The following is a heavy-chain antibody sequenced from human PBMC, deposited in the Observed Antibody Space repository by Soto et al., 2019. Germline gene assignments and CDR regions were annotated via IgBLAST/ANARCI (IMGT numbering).Heavy chain of an antibody. D-gene: IGHD6-13*01. V-gene: IGHV4-30-2*01. CDR1: GGSISSGGYS. J-gene: IGHJ3*02. CDR3: ARHRPRGIAAAGMMNDAFDI. Sequence: SETLSLTCAVSGGSISSGGYSWSWIRQPPGKGLEWIGYIYHSGSTYYNPSLKSRVTISVDRSKNQFSLKLSSVTAADTAVYYCARHRPRGIAAAGMMNDAFDIWGQGTMVT. CDR2: IYHSGST.